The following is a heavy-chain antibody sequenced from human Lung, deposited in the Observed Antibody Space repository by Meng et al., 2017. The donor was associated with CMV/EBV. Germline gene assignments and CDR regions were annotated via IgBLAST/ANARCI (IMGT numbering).Heavy chain of an antibody. CDR1: GGTFSNYA. Sequence: SVKVSCKASGGTFSNYALSWVRQAPGQGPEWMGGIIPVFGTVHYAQRFQGRVTMTSDESTSTAYMELRSLRSEDTAVYYCAKERGRDGYNGEAVDIWGQGTMVXVSS. CDR2: IIPVFGTV. D-gene: IGHD5-24*01. V-gene: IGHV1-69*13. J-gene: IGHJ3*02. CDR3: AKERGRDGYNGEAVDI.